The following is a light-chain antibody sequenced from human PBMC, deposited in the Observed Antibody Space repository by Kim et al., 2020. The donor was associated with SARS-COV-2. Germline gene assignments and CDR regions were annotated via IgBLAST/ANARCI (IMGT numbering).Light chain of an antibody. V-gene: IGLV3-1*01. CDR3: QAWDSSTSLV. CDR2: QDN. Sequence: SYELTQPPAVSVSPGQTASITCSGDKLGDRFASWYQQKAGQSPVLVIYQDNKRPSGIPERFSGSNSGNTATLTISGTQAADEGDYYCQAWDSSTSLVFGTGTKVTVL. J-gene: IGLJ1*01. CDR1: KLGDRF.